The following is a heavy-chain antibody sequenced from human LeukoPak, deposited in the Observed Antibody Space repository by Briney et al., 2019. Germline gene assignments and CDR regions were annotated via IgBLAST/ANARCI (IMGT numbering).Heavy chain of an antibody. V-gene: IGHV3-48*03. D-gene: IGHD6-13*01. CDR1: GFTFSSYE. CDR3: ARDGEAIAAAGLTNYFDY. Sequence: PGGSLRLSCAASGFTFSSYEMNWVRQAPGKGLEWVSYISSSGSTIYYADSVKGRFTISRDNAKNSLYLQMNSLRAEDTAVYYCARDGEAIAAAGLTNYFDYWGQGTLVTVSP. CDR2: ISSSGSTI. J-gene: IGHJ4*02.